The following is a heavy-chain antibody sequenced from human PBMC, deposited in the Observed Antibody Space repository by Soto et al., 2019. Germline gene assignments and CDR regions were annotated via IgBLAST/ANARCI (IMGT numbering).Heavy chain of an antibody. Sequence: GGSLRLSCAASGFTVNSHAMSWVRQAPGKGLEWVASISGSGDGTYYGDSVKGRFTISRDSSSSTLYLQMNNLRGEDTAVYFCTKSRRGILMVYGFGGMDVWGQGTTVTVS. D-gene: IGHD2-8*01. CDR2: ISGSGDGT. V-gene: IGHV3-23*01. J-gene: IGHJ6*02. CDR1: GFTVNSHA. CDR3: TKSRRGILMVYGFGGMDV.